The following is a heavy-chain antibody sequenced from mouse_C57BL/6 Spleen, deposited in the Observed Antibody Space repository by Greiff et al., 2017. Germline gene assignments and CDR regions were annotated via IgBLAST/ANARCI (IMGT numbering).Heavy chain of an antibody. D-gene: IGHD4-1*01. J-gene: IGHJ3*01. CDR3: ASTNWGAWFAD. CDR1: GYSITSGYY. V-gene: IGHV3-6*01. Sequence: ESGPGLVKPSQSLSLTCSVTGYSITSGYYWNWIRQFPGNKLEWMGYISYDGSNNYNPSLKNRISITRDTSKNQFFLKLNSVTTEDTATYYCASTNWGAWFADWGQGTLVTVSA. CDR2: ISYDGSN.